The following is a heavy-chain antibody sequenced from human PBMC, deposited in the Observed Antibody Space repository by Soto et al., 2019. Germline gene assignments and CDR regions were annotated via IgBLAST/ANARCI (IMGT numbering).Heavy chain of an antibody. D-gene: IGHD1-26*01. V-gene: IGHV1-46*03. Sequence: QVQVVQSGAEVKKPGASVKVSCKSSRYTFTSYDMHWVRQAPGQGLDWMGLINPSGGSTSYGQTFQGRVTMTRDTSTSTVYMELSSLKSEDTAIYFCALGRGRPYYFDCWGQGTLVTVSS. J-gene: IGHJ4*02. CDR2: INPSGGST. CDR1: RYTFTSYD. CDR3: ALGRGRPYYFDC.